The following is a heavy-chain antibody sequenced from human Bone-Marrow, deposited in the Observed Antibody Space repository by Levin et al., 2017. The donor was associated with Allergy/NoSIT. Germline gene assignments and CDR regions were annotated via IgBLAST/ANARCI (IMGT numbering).Heavy chain of an antibody. CDR3: ARIYGSYSGYDVSYFDY. CDR1: GFSLSNARMG. CDR2: IFSNDEK. Sequence: SGPTLVKPTETLTLTCTVSGFSLSNARMGVSWIRQPPGKALEWLAHIFSNDEKSYSTSLKSRLTISKDTSKSQVVLTMTNMDPVDTATYYCARIYGSYSGYDVSYFDYWGQGTLVTVSS. V-gene: IGHV2-26*01. J-gene: IGHJ4*02. D-gene: IGHD5-12*01.